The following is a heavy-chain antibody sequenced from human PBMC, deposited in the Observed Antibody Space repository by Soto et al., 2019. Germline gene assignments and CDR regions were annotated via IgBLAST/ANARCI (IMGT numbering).Heavy chain of an antibody. Sequence: PGGSLRLSCAASGFTFDDYAMHWVRQAPGKGLEWVSGISWNSGSIGYADSVKGRFTISRDNAKNSLYLQMNSLRAEDTALYYCAKDVGSIAARGDYYYYYGMDVWGQGTTVTVSS. V-gene: IGHV3-9*01. D-gene: IGHD6-6*01. CDR3: AKDVGSIAARGDYYYYYGMDV. CDR1: GFTFDDYA. J-gene: IGHJ6*02. CDR2: ISWNSGSI.